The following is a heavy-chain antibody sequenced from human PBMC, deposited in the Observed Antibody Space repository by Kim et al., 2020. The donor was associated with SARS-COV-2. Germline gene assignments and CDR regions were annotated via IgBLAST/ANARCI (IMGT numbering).Heavy chain of an antibody. CDR2: IWYDGSTK. Sequence: GGSLRLSCAASGFTFSSYGMHWVRQAPGKGLEWVAVIWYDGSTKYYSDSVKGRFNISRDNSKNTLYLQLNSRRAEDTAVYYCANSGGDYYGSGRLSGGDAFDIWGQGTMGTVSS. D-gene: IGHD3-10*01. V-gene: IGHV3-33*06. CDR1: GFTFSSYG. J-gene: IGHJ3*02. CDR3: ANSGGDYYGSGRLSGGDAFDI.